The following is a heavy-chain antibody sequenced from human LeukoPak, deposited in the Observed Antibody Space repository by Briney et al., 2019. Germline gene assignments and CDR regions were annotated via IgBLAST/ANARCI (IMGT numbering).Heavy chain of an antibody. D-gene: IGHD2-2*01. Sequence: PSETLSLTCTVSGGSISSYYWSWIRQPPGKGLEWIGYIYYSGSTNYNPSLKSRVTISVDTSKNQFSLKLSSVTAADTAAYYCARHQTDIVVVPAAAFDPWGQGTLVTVSS. V-gene: IGHV4-59*08. CDR1: GGSISSYY. CDR2: IYYSGST. J-gene: IGHJ5*02. CDR3: ARHQTDIVVVPAAAFDP.